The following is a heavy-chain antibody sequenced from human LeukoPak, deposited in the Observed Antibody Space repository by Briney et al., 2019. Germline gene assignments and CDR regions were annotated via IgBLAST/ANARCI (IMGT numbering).Heavy chain of an antibody. CDR1: GFTFSAYG. J-gene: IGHJ4*02. Sequence: GGSLRLSCAASGFTFSAYGMSWVRQSPRKGLEWVSGVSGADGTTYYADSVKGRFTISRDNSKSTLYLQMNNLRAEDTAVYYCAKDLLAGHSSSWYANWGQGTLVTVSS. CDR2: VSGADGTT. CDR3: AKDLLAGHSSSWYAN. D-gene: IGHD6-13*01. V-gene: IGHV3-23*01.